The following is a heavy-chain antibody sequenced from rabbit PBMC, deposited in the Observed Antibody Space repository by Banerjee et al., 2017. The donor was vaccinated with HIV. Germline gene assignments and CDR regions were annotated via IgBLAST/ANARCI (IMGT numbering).Heavy chain of an antibody. CDR1: GFTLSSSDY. CDR2: IDVGTSGFT. D-gene: IGHD1-1*01. J-gene: IGHJ6*01. Sequence: QEQLEESAGGLVQPGGSLKLSCKASGFTLSSSDYICWVRQAPGKGLEWIACIDVGTSGFTYFATWAKGRFTISKTSSTTVTLQMTRLTAADTATYFCARDTSSSFSSYGMDLWGPGTLVTVS. CDR3: ARDTSSSFSSYGMDL. V-gene: IGHV1S45*01.